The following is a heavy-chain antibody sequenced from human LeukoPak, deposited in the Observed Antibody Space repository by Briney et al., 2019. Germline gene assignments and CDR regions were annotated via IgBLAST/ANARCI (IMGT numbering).Heavy chain of an antibody. J-gene: IGHJ4*02. V-gene: IGHV3-23*01. CDR3: ARDHSLYTMTLHQRGLDY. CDR2: ISGSGGST. CDR1: GFTFSSYA. D-gene: IGHD3-22*01. Sequence: GGSLRLSCAASGFTFSSYAMSWVRQAPGKGLEWVSAISGSGGSTYYADSVKGRFTISRDNSKNTLYLQMNSLRAEDTAVYYCARDHSLYTMTLHQRGLDYWGQGTLVTVSS.